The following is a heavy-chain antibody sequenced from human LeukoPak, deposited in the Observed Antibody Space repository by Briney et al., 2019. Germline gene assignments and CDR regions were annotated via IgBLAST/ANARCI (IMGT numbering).Heavy chain of an antibody. J-gene: IGHJ4*02. CDR1: GGSISSSSYY. Sequence: SETLSLTCTVSGGSISSSSYYWGWIRQPPGKGLEWIGSIYYSGSTYYNPSLKSRVTISVDTSKNQFSLKLSSVTAADTAVYYCARESYDILTGQAPFDYWGQGTLVTVSS. CDR2: IYYSGST. D-gene: IGHD3-9*01. CDR3: ARESYDILTGQAPFDY. V-gene: IGHV4-39*07.